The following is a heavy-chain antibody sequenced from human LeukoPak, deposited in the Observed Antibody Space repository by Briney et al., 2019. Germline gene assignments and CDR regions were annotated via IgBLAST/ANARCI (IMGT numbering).Heavy chain of an antibody. Sequence: GGSLRLSCAASGFTFSSYWMSWVRQAPGKGLEWVANIKQDGSEKYYVDSVRGRFTISRDNAKNSLYLQMNSLRAEDTAVYYCARFAVAAYFDYWGQGTLVTVSS. V-gene: IGHV3-7*01. CDR3: ARFAVAAYFDY. CDR1: GFTFSSYW. J-gene: IGHJ4*02. CDR2: IKQDGSEK. D-gene: IGHD6-19*01.